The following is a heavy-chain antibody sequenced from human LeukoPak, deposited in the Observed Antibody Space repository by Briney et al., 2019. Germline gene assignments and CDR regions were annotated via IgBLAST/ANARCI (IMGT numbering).Heavy chain of an antibody. CDR3: ARDRPYTGGWRGFDY. CDR1: GGTFSRYA. J-gene: IGHJ4*02. Sequence: SVKVSCKASGGTFSRYAISWVRQAPGQGLEWMGGIIPMFGIANYAQKFQGRVTITADESTSTAYMELSSLGSEDTAVYYCARDRPYTGGWRGFDYWGQGTLVTVSS. D-gene: IGHD6-19*01. V-gene: IGHV1-69*01. CDR2: IIPMFGIA.